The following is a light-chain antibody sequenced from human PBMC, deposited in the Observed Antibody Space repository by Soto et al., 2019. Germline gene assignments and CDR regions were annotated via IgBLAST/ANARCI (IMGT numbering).Light chain of an antibody. J-gene: IGLJ3*02. CDR3: CAYVGGHTTVL. Sequence: QSVLTQPRSVSGSPGQSVTISCTGTSSDLGRSSSVSWYQQYPGKAPKLIIFDAIQRPSGVPDRFSASKFGNTASLTIYGLQAKDEAYYHCCAYVGGHTTVLFGGGTQLTVL. CDR2: DAI. CDR1: SSDLGRSSS. V-gene: IGLV2-11*01.